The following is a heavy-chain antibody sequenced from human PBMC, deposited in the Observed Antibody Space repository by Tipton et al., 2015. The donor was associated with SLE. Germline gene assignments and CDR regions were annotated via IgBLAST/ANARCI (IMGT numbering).Heavy chain of an antibody. CDR2: IYYSGST. CDR1: GGSISSTSYY. D-gene: IGHD1-1*01. J-gene: IGHJ6*02. V-gene: IGHV4-39*07. Sequence: TLSLTCTVSGGSISSTSYYWGWIRQPTGKGLEWIGSIYYSGSTYYNPSLKSRVTISVDTSKNQFSLKLSSVTAADTAVYYCARDGGGSYYYYGMDVWGQGTTVTVSS. CDR3: ARDGGGSYYYYGMDV.